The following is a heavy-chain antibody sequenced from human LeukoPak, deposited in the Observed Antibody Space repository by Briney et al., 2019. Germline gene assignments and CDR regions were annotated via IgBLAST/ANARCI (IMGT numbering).Heavy chain of an antibody. CDR3: AKGGKRDYYYYMDV. D-gene: IGHD4-23*01. J-gene: IGHJ6*03. CDR1: GFTFSSYG. Sequence: GGSLRLSCAASGFTFSSYGMHWVRQAPGKGLEWVAVISYDGSNKYYGDSVKGRFTTSRDNSKNTLYLQMNSLRAEDTAVYYCAKGGKRDYYYYMDVWGKGTTVTISS. CDR2: ISYDGSNK. V-gene: IGHV3-30*18.